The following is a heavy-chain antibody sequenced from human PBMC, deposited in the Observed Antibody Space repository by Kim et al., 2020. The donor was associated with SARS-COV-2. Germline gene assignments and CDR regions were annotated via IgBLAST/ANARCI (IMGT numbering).Heavy chain of an antibody. V-gene: IGHV5-51*01. CDR1: GYSFTSYW. CDR3: ARHSTPGYCSGGSCPCDY. J-gene: IGHJ4*02. D-gene: IGHD2-15*01. Sequence: GAALKISCKGSGYSFTSYWIGWVRQMPGKGLEWMGIIYPGDSDTRYSPSFQGQVTISADKSISTAYLQWSSLKASDTAMYYCARHSTPGYCSGGSCPCDYWGQGTMVTVSS. CDR2: IYPGDSDT.